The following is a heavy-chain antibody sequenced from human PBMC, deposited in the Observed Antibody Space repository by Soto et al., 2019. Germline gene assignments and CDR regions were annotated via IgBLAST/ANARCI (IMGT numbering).Heavy chain of an antibody. CDR2: ISAHNGNT. D-gene: IGHD1-1*01. CDR1: GYAFTTYG. Sequence: QVHLFQPGAEVKKPGASVKVSGKGSGYAFTTYGIPWLRQAPGQGLEWMAWISAHNGNTNYAQKLQGRVTVTRDTSTSTAYMELRSLRSDDTAVYYCARGRYGDYWGQGALVTVSS. J-gene: IGHJ4*02. V-gene: IGHV1-18*01. CDR3: ARGRYGDY.